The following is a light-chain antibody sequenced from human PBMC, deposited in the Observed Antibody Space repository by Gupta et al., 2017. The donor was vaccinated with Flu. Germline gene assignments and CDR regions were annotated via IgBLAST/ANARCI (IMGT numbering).Light chain of an antibody. J-gene: IGKJ1*01. Sequence: TGTTSRPACHSTNNYFYLSWYQQKPGPPPKLLVYSASNRESRVPYRFTASGSGTAFTLTIRSLQALEAAFCYCRHYYSMWKFGHGTKVEVK. CDR3: RHYYSMWK. CDR1: RPACHSTNNYFY. V-gene: IGKV4-1*01. CDR2: SAS.